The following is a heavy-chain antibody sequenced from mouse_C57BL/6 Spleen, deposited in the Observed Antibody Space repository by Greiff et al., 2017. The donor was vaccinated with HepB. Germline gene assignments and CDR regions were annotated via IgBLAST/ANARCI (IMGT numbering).Heavy chain of an antibody. D-gene: IGHD2-2*01. CDR1: GFTFNTYA. Sequence: EVQLVESGGGLVQPKGSLKLSCAASGFTFNTYAMHWVRQAPGKGLEWVARIRSKSSNYARYYAYSVKDRFTISRDASPSTLYLQINNLKTEDAALYYCVRDGYSWFAYWGQGTLVTVSA. V-gene: IGHV10-3*01. CDR3: VRDGYSWFAY. CDR2: IRSKSSNYAR. J-gene: IGHJ3*01.